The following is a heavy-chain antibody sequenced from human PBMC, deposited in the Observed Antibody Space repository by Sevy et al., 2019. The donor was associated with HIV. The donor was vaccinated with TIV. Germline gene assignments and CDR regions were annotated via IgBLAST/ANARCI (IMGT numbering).Heavy chain of an antibody. D-gene: IGHD5-12*01. V-gene: IGHV3-23*01. CDR1: GFTFSSYA. CDR3: AKNRGYDPHFDY. Sequence: GGSLTLSCAASGFTFSSYAMSWVRQASGKGLEWVSAISGSGGTTYYADSVKGRFTISRDKSKSTLFLQMNNLRAEDTAIYYCAKNRGYDPHFDYWGQGTLVTVSS. J-gene: IGHJ4*02. CDR2: ISGSGGTT.